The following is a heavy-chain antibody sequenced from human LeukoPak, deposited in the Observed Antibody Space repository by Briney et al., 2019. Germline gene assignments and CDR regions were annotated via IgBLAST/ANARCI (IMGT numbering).Heavy chain of an antibody. V-gene: IGHV1-18*01. J-gene: IGHJ4*02. CDR3: ARIGDTVVRGVRLIWGPGDY. Sequence: ASVKVSCKASGYTFTSYGISWVRQAPGQGLEWMGWISAYNGNTNYAQKLQGRVTKTTDTSTSTAYMELRSLRSDDTAMYYCARIGDTVVRGVRLIWGPGDYWGQGTLVTVSS. CDR1: GYTFTSYG. D-gene: IGHD3-10*01. CDR2: ISAYNGNT.